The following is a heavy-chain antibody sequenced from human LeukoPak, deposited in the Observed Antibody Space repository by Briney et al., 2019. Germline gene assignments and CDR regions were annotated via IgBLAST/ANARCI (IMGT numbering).Heavy chain of an antibody. CDR1: GGSISSYY. Sequence: PSETLSLTCTVSGGSISSYYWSWIRQPAGKGLEWIGRIYTSGSTNYNPSLKSRVTMSVDTSKNQFSLKLSSVTAADTAVYYCARGSSSWYRSNWFDPWGQGTLVTVSS. CDR3: ARGSSSWYRSNWFDP. J-gene: IGHJ5*02. V-gene: IGHV4-4*07. D-gene: IGHD6-13*01. CDR2: IYTSGST.